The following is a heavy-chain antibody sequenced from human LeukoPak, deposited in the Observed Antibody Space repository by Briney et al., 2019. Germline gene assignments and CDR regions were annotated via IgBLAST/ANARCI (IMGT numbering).Heavy chain of an antibody. Sequence: GGSLRLSCAASGFSFSDYAMSWVRQTPGKGLEWVSGISGSGGSTYYADSVKGRFTISRDNSKNTLYLQMNSLRAEDTAVYYCAKDYGGHVPSFDYWGQGTLVTVSS. V-gene: IGHV3-23*01. CDR1: GFSFSDYA. CDR2: ISGSGGST. J-gene: IGHJ4*02. CDR3: AKDYGGHVPSFDY. D-gene: IGHD4-23*01.